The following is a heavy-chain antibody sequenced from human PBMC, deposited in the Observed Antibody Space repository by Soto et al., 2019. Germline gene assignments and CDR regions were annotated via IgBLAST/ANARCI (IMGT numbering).Heavy chain of an antibody. D-gene: IGHD6-19*01. CDR1: GGSIRTDNY. J-gene: IGHJ4*02. CDR2: FYYNRDM. CDR3: GRHDQWLTRLKS. Sequence: PSETLSLTCTVSGGSIRTDNYWAWIRQPPGKGLEWIVSFYYNRDMYLNPSLKSRVTISVDTSKSQFSLTLTSVTAAVTAVYYCGRHDQWLTRLKSWGQGTPVTVSS. V-gene: IGHV4-39*01.